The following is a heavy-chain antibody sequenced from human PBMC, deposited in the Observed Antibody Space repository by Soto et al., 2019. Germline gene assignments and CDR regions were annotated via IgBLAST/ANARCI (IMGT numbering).Heavy chain of an antibody. CDR2: IYHSGST. J-gene: IGHJ4*02. D-gene: IGHD4-17*01. V-gene: IGHV4-4*02. Sequence: PSETLSLTCAVSGGSISSSNWWSWVRQPPGKGLEWIGEIYHSGSTNYNPSLKSRVTISVDKSKNQFSLKMSPVTAADTAVYYGARVPHETKVLDYWGQGTLVTVSS. CDR3: ARVPHETKVLDY. CDR1: GGSISSSNW.